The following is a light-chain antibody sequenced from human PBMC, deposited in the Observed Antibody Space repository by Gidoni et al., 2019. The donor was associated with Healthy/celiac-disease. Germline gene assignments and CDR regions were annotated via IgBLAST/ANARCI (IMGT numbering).Light chain of an antibody. CDR1: QSVSSSY. J-gene: IGKJ2*01. Sequence: EMVLTRSPVTLSLSPGERATLSCRASQSVSSSYLAWYQQKPGQAPRLLIYGASSRATGIPDRFSGSGSGTDFTLTISRLEPEDFAVYYCQQYGSAPMYTFGQGTKLEIK. V-gene: IGKV3-20*01. CDR3: QQYGSAPMYT. CDR2: GAS.